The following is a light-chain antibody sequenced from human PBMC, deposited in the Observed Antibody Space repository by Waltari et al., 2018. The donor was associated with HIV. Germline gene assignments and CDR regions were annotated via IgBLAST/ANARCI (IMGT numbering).Light chain of an antibody. Sequence: DIVMTQSPASLAVSLGERATINCKSSQSVLFSSNNKNHLAWYQQKPGQPPRLLIYWASTRESGVHDRFSGSGSGTDFTLTISSLQAEDVAVYYCQQYYSSPWNFGPGTKVDI. CDR3: QQYYSSPWN. J-gene: IGKJ3*01. V-gene: IGKV4-1*01. CDR1: QSVLFSSNNKNH. CDR2: WAS.